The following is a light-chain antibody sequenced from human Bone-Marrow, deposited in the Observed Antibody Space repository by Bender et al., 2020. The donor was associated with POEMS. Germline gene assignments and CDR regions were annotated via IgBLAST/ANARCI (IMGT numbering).Light chain of an antibody. J-gene: IGLJ2*01. Sequence: YELTQPPSVSVAPGQTARMTCGGNNIGVNNVHWYQQRPGQAPVLVVYNNGDRRSGIPERFSGSNSGNTATLTISRVEAGDEADYYCQVWDSTSDLVVFGGGTKLTVL. CDR3: QVWDSTSDLVV. CDR1: NIGVNN. V-gene: IGLV3-21*02. CDR2: NNG.